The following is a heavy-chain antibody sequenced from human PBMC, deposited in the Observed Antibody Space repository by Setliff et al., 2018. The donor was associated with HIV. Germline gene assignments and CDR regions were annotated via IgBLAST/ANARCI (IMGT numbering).Heavy chain of an antibody. CDR2: INPSGGST. J-gene: IGHJ3*02. D-gene: IGHD2-8*01. Sequence: GASVKVSCKASGYTFTSYYMHWVRQAPGQGLEWMGIINPSGGSTSYAQKFQGRVTMTRDTSTSTAYMELSRLRSDDTAVYYCATKVYCTNGVCLDAFDIWGQGTMVTVSS. V-gene: IGHV1-46*01. CDR3: ATKVYCTNGVCLDAFDI. CDR1: GYTFTSYY.